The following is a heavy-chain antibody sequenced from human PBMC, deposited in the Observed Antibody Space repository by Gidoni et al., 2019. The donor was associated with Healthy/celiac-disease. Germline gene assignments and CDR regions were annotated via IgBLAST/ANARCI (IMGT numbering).Heavy chain of an antibody. CDR3: ARSPTGYSSSWYGGGAFDI. V-gene: IGHV4-4*02. D-gene: IGHD6-13*01. Sequence: QVQLQESGPGLVKPSGTLSLTCAVSGGSISSSNRWSWVRQPPGKGLEWIGEIYHSGSTNYNPSLKSRVTISVDKSKNQFSLKLSSVTAADTAVYYCARSPTGYSSSWYGGGAFDIWGQGTMVTVSS. CDR2: IYHSGST. J-gene: IGHJ3*02. CDR1: GGSISSSNR.